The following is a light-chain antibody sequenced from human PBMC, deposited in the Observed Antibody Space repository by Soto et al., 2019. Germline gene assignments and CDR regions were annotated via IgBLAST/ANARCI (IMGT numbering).Light chain of an antibody. J-gene: IGKJ5*01. CDR1: QFIDRY. V-gene: IGKV3-11*01. Sequence: EIVLTQSASTLSWSAGARANLSCRASQFIDRYLAWYRQIPGQAPRLLIYDASNRATGIPDRFSGGGYGTDFNLTISSLETEDFAVYYCQQRSNLPPTFGQGTRLEIK. CDR3: QQRSNLPPT. CDR2: DAS.